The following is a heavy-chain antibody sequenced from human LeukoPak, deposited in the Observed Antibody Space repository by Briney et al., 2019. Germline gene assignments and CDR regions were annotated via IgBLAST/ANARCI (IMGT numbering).Heavy chain of an antibody. D-gene: IGHD5-18*01. J-gene: IGHJ4*02. V-gene: IGHV1-2*02. Sequence: ASVKVSCKASGYTFTGYYMHWVRQAPGHGLEWMGWINPNSGGTNYAQKFQGRVTMTRDTSISTAYMELSRLRSDDTVVYYCARDTAMVTGGFDYWGQGTLVTVSS. CDR2: INPNSGGT. CDR1: GYTFTGYY. CDR3: ARDTAMVTGGFDY.